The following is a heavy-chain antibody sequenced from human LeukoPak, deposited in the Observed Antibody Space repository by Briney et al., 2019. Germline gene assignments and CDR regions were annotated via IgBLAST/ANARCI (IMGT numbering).Heavy chain of an antibody. D-gene: IGHD6-13*01. V-gene: IGHV1-2*02. Sequence: ASVKVSCKASGYTFTGYYMHWVRQAPGQGLEWMGWINPNSGGTNYAQKFQGRVTMTRDTSISTAYMELSRLRSDDTAVYYCALIAAAGTPPFAAEFDPWGQGTLVTVSS. CDR1: GYTFTGYY. CDR2: INPNSGGT. J-gene: IGHJ5*02. CDR3: ALIAAAGTPPFAAEFDP.